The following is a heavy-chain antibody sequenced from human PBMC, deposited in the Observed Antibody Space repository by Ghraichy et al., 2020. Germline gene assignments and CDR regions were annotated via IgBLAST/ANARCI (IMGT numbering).Heavy chain of an antibody. CDR3: ARHPLYYDVLGGAFDI. CDR1: GGSISSGKYY. Sequence: SETLSLTCTVSGGSISSGKYYWGWLRQPPGKGLEWIGSISYSGETLYSPCLKSRLTISADTSRTQFSLELTSVTAADAAVYYCARHPLYYDVLGGAFDIWGQGTLFTVSS. V-gene: IGHV4-39*01. D-gene: IGHD3-9*01. CDR2: ISYSGET. J-gene: IGHJ3*02.